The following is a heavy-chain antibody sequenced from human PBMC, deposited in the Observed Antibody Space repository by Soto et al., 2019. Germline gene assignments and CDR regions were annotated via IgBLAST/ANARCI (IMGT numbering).Heavy chain of an antibody. CDR1: GCTLTELS. Sequence: ASLKVSCNFSGCTLTELSMRGGRRSPGKGREWMGGFDPEDGETIYAQKFQGRVTMTEDTSTDTAYMELSSLRSEDTAVYYCATVDALRFLEWPRGAFDIWGQGTMVTVSS. CDR2: FDPEDGET. J-gene: IGHJ3*02. CDR3: ATVDALRFLEWPRGAFDI. D-gene: IGHD3-3*01. V-gene: IGHV1-24*01.